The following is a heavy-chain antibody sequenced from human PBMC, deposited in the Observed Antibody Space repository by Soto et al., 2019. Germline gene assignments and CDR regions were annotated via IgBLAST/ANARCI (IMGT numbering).Heavy chain of an antibody. J-gene: IGHJ2*01. V-gene: IGHV4-59*08. CDR2: IYYSGST. CDR1: GGSISSYY. Sequence: PSETLSLTCTVSGGSISSYYWSWIRQPPGKGLEWIGYIYYSGSTSYNPSLKSRVTISVDTSKNQFSLKLSSVTAADTAVYYCARFNWYFDLWGRGTLVTVSS. CDR3: ARFNWYFDL.